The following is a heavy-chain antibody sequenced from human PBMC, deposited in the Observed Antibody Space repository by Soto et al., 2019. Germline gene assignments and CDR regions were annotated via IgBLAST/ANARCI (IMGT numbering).Heavy chain of an antibody. Sequence: GGPVKVSCKASGYTFTSYYMHWVRQAPGQGLEWMGIINPSGGSTSYAQKFQGRVTMTRDTSTSTVYMELSSLRSEDTAVYYCARGAIYYDSIRNYFDYWGQGTLVTVSS. CDR2: INPSGGST. J-gene: IGHJ4*02. V-gene: IGHV1-46*01. CDR1: GYTFTSYY. D-gene: IGHD3-22*01. CDR3: ARGAIYYDSIRNYFDY.